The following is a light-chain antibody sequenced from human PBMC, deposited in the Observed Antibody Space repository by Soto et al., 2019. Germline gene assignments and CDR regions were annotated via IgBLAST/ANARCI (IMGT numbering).Light chain of an antibody. Sequence: QSVLTQPPSVSAAPGQTVTISCSGSSSNIGNNYVSWYQQPPGTAPKILIYDDDQRPLGIPDRFSGSTSGTSATLGITGLQTGDEAHYYCGTWDSSMSAVVFGGGTKLTVL. V-gene: IGLV1-51*01. CDR3: GTWDSSMSAVV. CDR1: SSNIGNNY. CDR2: DDD. J-gene: IGLJ2*01.